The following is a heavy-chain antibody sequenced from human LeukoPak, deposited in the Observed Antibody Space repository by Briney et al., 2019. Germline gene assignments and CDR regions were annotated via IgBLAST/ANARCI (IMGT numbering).Heavy chain of an antibody. Sequence: GSLRLSCAASGFTSSDYYMSWIQQPPGKGLEWIAYMYNSGSTNYNPSLKSRVTISIDTSKNQFSLKLSSLTAADTAIYYCARGIESYGDYGYWGQGILVTVSS. D-gene: IGHD4-17*01. CDR1: GFTSSDYY. CDR3: ARGIESYGDYGY. CDR2: MYNSGST. V-gene: IGHV4-59*01. J-gene: IGHJ4*02.